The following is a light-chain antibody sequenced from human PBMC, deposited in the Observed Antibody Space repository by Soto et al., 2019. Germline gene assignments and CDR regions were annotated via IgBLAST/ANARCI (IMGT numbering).Light chain of an antibody. Sequence: EIVLTQSPGTVSFSPGERATLSCRASHSVSSSYLAWYQQKPGQAPRLLIYGASSRATGIPDRFSGSGSGTDFTLTISSLEPEDFAVYYCQQRSNWPITFGQGTRLEI. V-gene: IGKV3D-20*02. CDR3: QQRSNWPIT. CDR1: HSVSSSY. J-gene: IGKJ5*01. CDR2: GAS.